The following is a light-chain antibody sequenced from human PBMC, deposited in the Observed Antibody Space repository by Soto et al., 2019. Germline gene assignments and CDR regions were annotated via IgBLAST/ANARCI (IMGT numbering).Light chain of an antibody. J-gene: IGLJ2*01. CDR2: RND. Sequence: QSVLTQTPSASGTPGQSVTISCSGSNSNMGRNYVYWYQQVPGTAPKLLMYRNDVRPSGVPDRFTGSKSGTSASLAISGLRSEDESDYYCAIWDNSLYGVAFGGGPKLTVL. CDR1: NSNMGRNY. V-gene: IGLV1-47*01. CDR3: AIWDNSLYGVA.